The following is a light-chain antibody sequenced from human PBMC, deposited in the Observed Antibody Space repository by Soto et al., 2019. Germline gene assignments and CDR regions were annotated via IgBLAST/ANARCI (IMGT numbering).Light chain of an antibody. J-gene: IGKJ1*01. CDR1: QSVSSSY. V-gene: IGKV3-20*01. CDR3: QQYGSAPVT. Sequence: EIVLTQSPGTLSLSPGERATLSCRASQSVSSSYLAWYQQKPGQAPRLLIYGASSRATGIPDRFSGSGSGTDFTVTISRVEPEDFAVYYCQQYGSAPVTFGQGPTVEIK. CDR2: GAS.